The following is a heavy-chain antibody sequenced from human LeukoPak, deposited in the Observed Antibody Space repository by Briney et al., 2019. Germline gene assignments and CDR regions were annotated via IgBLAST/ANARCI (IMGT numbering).Heavy chain of an antibody. CDR2: IYSGGST. Sequence: GGSLRLSCAASGFTVSSNYMSWVRQAPGKGLEWVSVIYSGGSTYYADSVKGRFTVSRDNSKNTLYLQMNSLRAEDTAVYYCASSSDFWSGPGAFDIWGQGTMVTVSS. CDR1: GFTVSSNY. V-gene: IGHV3-66*01. J-gene: IGHJ3*02. D-gene: IGHD3-3*01. CDR3: ASSSDFWSGPGAFDI.